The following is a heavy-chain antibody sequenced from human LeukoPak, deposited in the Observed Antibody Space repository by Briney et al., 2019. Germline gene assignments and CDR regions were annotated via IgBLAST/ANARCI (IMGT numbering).Heavy chain of an antibody. CDR2: MDYSETT. D-gene: IGHD3-16*02. CDR1: GSSITNSSYY. Sequence: SETLSLTCTVSGSSITNSSYYWGWIRQAPGKGLEWIGNMDYSETTYYIPYLNSRDIISVDTSKNMFSLELKSVTPADTSLYYCARMVYNFDDVWGGYRSTGFDYWGQGALVTVSS. CDR3: ARMVYNFDDVWGGYRSTGFDY. V-gene: IGHV4-39*01. J-gene: IGHJ4*02.